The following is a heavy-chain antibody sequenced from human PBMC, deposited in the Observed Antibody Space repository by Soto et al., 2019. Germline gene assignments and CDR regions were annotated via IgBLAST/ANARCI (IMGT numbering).Heavy chain of an antibody. CDR1: GFTFDDYA. D-gene: IGHD5-18*01. V-gene: IGHV3-9*01. CDR3: AKDRRSRRIQLWFTY. J-gene: IGHJ4*02. Sequence: SLRLSCAASGFTFDDYAMHWVRQAPGKGLEWVSGISWNSGSIGYADSVKGRFTISRDNAKNSLYLQMNSLRAEDTALYYCAKDRRSRRIQLWFTYWGQGTLVTVSS. CDR2: ISWNSGSI.